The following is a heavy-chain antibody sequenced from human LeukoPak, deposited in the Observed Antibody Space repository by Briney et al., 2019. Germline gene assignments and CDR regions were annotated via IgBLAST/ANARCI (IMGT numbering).Heavy chain of an antibody. CDR1: GGPFSNYG. V-gene: IGHV1-69*01. J-gene: IGHJ3*02. Sequence: SVKVSCKVSGGPFSNYGLSWVRQAPGQGLEWMGGIIPIFPSTNYAQNFQGRVTITADESTSTVYMELSSLRTDDTAVYYCARPPVSGTLNDAFDIWGQGTVVAVSS. CDR2: IIPIFPST. CDR3: ARPPVSGTLNDAFDI. D-gene: IGHD1/OR15-1a*01.